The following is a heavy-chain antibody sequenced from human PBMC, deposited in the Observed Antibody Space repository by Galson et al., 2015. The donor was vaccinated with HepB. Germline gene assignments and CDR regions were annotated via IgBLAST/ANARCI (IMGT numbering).Heavy chain of an antibody. J-gene: IGHJ5*02. CDR2: INAGNGRT. D-gene: IGHD5-12*01. CDR3: AREDEDIVAAENWFDP. V-gene: IGHV1-3*01. CDR1: GFSFTNVV. Sequence: SVKVSCKASGFSFTNVVIHWVRQAPAQRPEWMGWINAGNGRTKYPQRFKGRLTITRDTSATTVYMDLSRLRSEDTAMYYCAREDEDIVAAENWFDPWGQGTRVTVSS.